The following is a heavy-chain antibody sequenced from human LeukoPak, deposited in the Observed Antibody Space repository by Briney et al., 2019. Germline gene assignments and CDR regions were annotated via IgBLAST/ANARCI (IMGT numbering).Heavy chain of an antibody. V-gene: IGHV3-7*01. D-gene: IGHD2-2*01. Sequence: GGSLRLSCAASGFTFSSYAMSWVRQAPGKGLEWVANIKEDGSAQYYVGSVKGRFTISRDNAKNSLNLQMNSLRAEDTAVYYCATSSNAPGNHWGQGTLVTVSS. CDR1: GFTFSSYA. J-gene: IGHJ5*02. CDR2: IKEDGSAQ. CDR3: ATSSNAPGNH.